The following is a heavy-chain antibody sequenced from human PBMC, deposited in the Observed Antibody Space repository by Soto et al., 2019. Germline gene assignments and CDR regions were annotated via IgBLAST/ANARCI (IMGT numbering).Heavy chain of an antibody. CDR2: IGTAGDT. CDR1: GFTFSSYD. Sequence: EVQLVESGGGLVQPGGSLRLSCAASGFTFSSYDMHWVRQATGKGLEWVSAIGTAGDTYYPGSVKGRFTISRENAKNSLYLQMNSLRAADTAVYYCARGSTVAGRPFWFDPWGQGTLVTVSS. V-gene: IGHV3-13*01. J-gene: IGHJ5*02. D-gene: IGHD6-19*01. CDR3: ARGSTVAGRPFWFDP.